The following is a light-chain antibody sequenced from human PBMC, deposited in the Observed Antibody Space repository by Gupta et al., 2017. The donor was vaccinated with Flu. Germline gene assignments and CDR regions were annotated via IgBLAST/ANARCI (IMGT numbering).Light chain of an antibody. J-gene: IGLJ3*02. V-gene: IGLV2-23*02. CDR2: EVS. Sequence: RYQQHPGPAPKFIISEVSKLPSDIPTRFSGSTSGLTASLTISVLQPDDEADSYFCSYAGYNRVVFGGGTSLTVL. CDR3: CSYAGYNRVV.